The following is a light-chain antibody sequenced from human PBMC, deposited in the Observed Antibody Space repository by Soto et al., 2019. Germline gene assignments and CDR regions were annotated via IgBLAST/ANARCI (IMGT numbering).Light chain of an antibody. CDR2: WAS. J-gene: IGKJ1*01. CDR3: QQYYSTPRT. V-gene: IGKV4-1*01. Sequence: DIVMTQSPDSLAVSLGERATINCKSSRSVLHSSNNKNYLAWYQQKPGQPPKLLIYWASSRESGVPGRFSGSGSGTDFTLTISSLQAEDVAVYYCQQYYSTPRTFGQGTKVEIK. CDR1: RSVLHSSNNKNY.